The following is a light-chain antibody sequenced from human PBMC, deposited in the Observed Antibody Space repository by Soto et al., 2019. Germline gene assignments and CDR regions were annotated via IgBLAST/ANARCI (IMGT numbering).Light chain of an antibody. CDR3: QQYATSPRT. CDR2: EAS. Sequence: ENVLTQSPGTLSLSPGDRATLSCRASQRVGNNYLAWYQQKPGQAPRLLMYEASVRATGIPDRFSGSGSGTDFTLTISCLGPEDFAVYYCQQYATSPRTFGQGAKVEIK. J-gene: IGKJ1*01. V-gene: IGKV3-20*01. CDR1: QRVGNNY.